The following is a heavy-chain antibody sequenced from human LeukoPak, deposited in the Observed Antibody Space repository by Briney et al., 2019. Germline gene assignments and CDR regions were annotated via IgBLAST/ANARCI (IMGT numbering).Heavy chain of an antibody. CDR2: IWYDGTNK. Sequence: GSLRLSCAASGFTFSSYAMHWVRQAPGKGLEWVAVIWYDGTNKYYADSVKGRFTISRDNSKNTLYLQMSSLRAEDTAVYYCATSGYSYGLTYPFDYWGQGTLVTVSS. D-gene: IGHD5-18*01. J-gene: IGHJ4*02. CDR3: ATSGYSYGLTYPFDY. V-gene: IGHV3-33*01. CDR1: GFTFSSYA.